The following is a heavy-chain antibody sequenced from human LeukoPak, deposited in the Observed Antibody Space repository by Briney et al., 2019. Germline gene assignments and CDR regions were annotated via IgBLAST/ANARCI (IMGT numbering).Heavy chain of an antibody. CDR2: INQDASEI. V-gene: IGHV3-7*01. CDR1: GFTFSTYW. CDR3: ATDRDNSDWQKRFDS. Sequence: GGSLRLSCAASGFTFSTYWMNWYRQAPGEGLEWVGNINQDASEINYVDSVRGRFTISRDNAKNSLHLQMNSLRAEDTAVYYCATDRDNSDWQKRFDSWGQGTLVTVSS. D-gene: IGHD2-21*02. J-gene: IGHJ4*02.